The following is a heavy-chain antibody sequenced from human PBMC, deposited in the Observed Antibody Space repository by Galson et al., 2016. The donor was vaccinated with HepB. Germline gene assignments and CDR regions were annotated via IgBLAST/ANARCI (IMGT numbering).Heavy chain of an antibody. CDR1: GYTFTRYY. V-gene: IGHV1-46*01. J-gene: IGHJ4*02. D-gene: IGHD7-27*01. Sequence: SVKVSCTASGYTFTRYYIHWVRQAPGQGLEWMGIINPSASMKYYAQKFKGRVILTRDTSKKTVHMQLSSLRAEDRAVYYCVRGGEAGSTSEECIDYWGQGTLVTVTS. CDR3: VRGGEAGSTSEECIDY. CDR2: INPSASMK.